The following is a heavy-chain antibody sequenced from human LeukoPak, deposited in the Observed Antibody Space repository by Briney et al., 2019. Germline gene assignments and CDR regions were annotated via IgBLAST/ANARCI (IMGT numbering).Heavy chain of an antibody. D-gene: IGHD3-16*02. CDR2: ISGSGRTI. CDR1: GFTFSSYE. V-gene: IGHV3-48*03. CDR3: ARLYWGSYRFLDY. Sequence: PGGSLRLSCAASGFTFSSYEMNWVRQAPGKGLEWVSYISGSGRTIFYVDSVKGRFTISRDNAKNSLYLQMNSLRAEDTAVYYCARLYWGSYRFLDYWGQGTLVTVSS. J-gene: IGHJ4*02.